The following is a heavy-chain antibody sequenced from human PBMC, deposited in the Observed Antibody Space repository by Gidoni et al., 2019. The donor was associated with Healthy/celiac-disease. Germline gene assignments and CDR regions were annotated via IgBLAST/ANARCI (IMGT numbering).Heavy chain of an antibody. V-gene: IGHV4-61*01. CDR1: GGSVSSGSSY. J-gene: IGHJ6*02. CDR3: ARVARPKGQLVLIYGMDV. Sequence: QVQLQESGPGLVKPSETLSLTCTVSGGSVSSGSSYWSWIRQPPGKGLEWIGYIYYSGSTNYNPSLKSRVTISVDTSKNQFSLKLSSVTAADTAVYYCARVARPKGQLVLIYGMDVWGQGTTVTVSS. D-gene: IGHD6-6*01. CDR2: IYYSGST.